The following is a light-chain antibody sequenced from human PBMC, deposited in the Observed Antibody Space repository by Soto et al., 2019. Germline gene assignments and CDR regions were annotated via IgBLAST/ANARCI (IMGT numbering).Light chain of an antibody. CDR1: TPYIGYGY. Sequence: QSVLTQPPSVSAAPGEKVTISCSGRTPYIGYGYPSWYQQFPGAAPTLLIYDNNKRPSGIPDRFSGFKFGTSGALDITGLQTGDEAEYFCGTWDSTLSAWVFGGGTKLTVL. CDR3: GTWDSTLSAWV. J-gene: IGLJ3*02. CDR2: DNN. V-gene: IGLV1-51*01.